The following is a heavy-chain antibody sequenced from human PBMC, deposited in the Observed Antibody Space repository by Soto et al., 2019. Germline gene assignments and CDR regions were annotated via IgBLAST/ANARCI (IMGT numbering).Heavy chain of an antibody. CDR1: GDSISGFY. V-gene: IGHV4-59*01. CDR2: IFSSGST. Sequence: TLSLTCTVSGDSISGFYWTWIRQPPGKGLEWVGYIFSSGSTNYNPSLKSRVTISVDTSENQFSLKLTSVTAADTAVYYCARVGYCSSTPCWPIGYFEYWGQGTLVTVSS. CDR3: ARVGYCSSTPCWPIGYFEY. J-gene: IGHJ4*02. D-gene: IGHD2-2*01.